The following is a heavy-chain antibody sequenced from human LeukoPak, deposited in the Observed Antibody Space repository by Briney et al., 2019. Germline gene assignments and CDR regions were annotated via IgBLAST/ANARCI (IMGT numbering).Heavy chain of an antibody. D-gene: IGHD6-13*01. CDR2: INAGNGNT. Sequence: ASVKVSCKASGYTFTSYVMHWVRQAPGQRLEWMGWINAGNGNTKYSQKFQGRVTITRDTSASTAYMELSSLRSEDTAVYYCARGGWGSSSWYYFDYWGQGTLVTVSS. J-gene: IGHJ4*02. V-gene: IGHV1-3*01. CDR3: ARGGWGSSSWYYFDY. CDR1: GYTFTSYV.